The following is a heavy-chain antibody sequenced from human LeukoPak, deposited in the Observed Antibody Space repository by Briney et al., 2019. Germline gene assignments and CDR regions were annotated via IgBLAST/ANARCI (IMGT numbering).Heavy chain of an antibody. CDR1: GYTFTGYY. V-gene: IGHV1-2*02. CDR3: ARAEVGVDAFDI. Sequence: GASVKVSCKASGYTFTGYYMHWVRQAPGQGLEWMGWINPNSGGTNYAKKFQGRVTMTRDTSISTAYMELSRLRSDDTAVYYCARAEVGVDAFDIWGQGTMVTVSS. J-gene: IGHJ3*02. D-gene: IGHD1-26*01. CDR2: INPNSGGT.